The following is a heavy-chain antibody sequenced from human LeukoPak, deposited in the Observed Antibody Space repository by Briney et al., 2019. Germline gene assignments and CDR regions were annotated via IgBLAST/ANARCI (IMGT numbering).Heavy chain of an antibody. CDR1: GHTFTSYY. Sequence: GASVKVSCKASGHTFTSYYMHWVRQAPGQGLEWMGIINPSGGSTSYAQKFQGRVTMTADTSTSTAYMELRSLRSDDTAVYYCARDRCSGGSCYYGVSDYYRMDVWGQGTTVTVSS. CDR3: ARDRCSGGSCYYGVSDYYRMDV. CDR2: INPSGGST. D-gene: IGHD2-15*01. V-gene: IGHV1-46*01. J-gene: IGHJ6*02.